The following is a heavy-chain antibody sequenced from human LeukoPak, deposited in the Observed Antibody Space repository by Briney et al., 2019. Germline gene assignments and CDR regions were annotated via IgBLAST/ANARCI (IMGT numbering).Heavy chain of an antibody. D-gene: IGHD6-19*01. V-gene: IGHV4-59*01. CDR3: AREGQLLGDPFDY. CDR1: GGSISSYY. CDR2: IYYSGST. Sequence: SETLSLTCTVSGGSISSYYWSGIRQPPGKGLEWIGYIYYSGSTNYNPSLKSRVTISVDTSKNQFSLKLSSVTAADTAVYYCAREGQLLGDPFDYWGQGTLVTVSS. J-gene: IGHJ4*02.